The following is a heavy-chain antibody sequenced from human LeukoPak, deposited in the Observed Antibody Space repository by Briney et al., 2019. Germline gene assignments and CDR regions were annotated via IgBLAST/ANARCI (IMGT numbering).Heavy chain of an antibody. CDR3: ARPRYGSGSLDS. Sequence: SETLSLTCAVYGESFSGHYWTWIRQPPGRGLEWIGEINHSGSTTSNPSLNNRVTISVDTSKNQFSLKLTSVTAADTAVYYCARPRYGSGSLDSWGQGTLVTVSA. D-gene: IGHD3-10*01. CDR1: GESFSGHY. J-gene: IGHJ4*02. CDR2: INHSGST. V-gene: IGHV4-34*01.